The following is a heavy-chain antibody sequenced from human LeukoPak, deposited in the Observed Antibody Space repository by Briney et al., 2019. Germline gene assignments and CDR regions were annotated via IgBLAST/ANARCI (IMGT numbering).Heavy chain of an antibody. Sequence: GGSLRLSCAASGLSFSSYEMNWVRQAPGKGLEWISYISSTGSAIFYADSVKGRFTISRDNAKNSLYLQMNSLRAEDTAVYYCARASNNYYYYYMDVWGKGTTVTVSS. V-gene: IGHV3-48*03. CDR1: GLSFSSYE. D-gene: IGHD4-11*01. CDR2: ISSTGSAI. CDR3: ARASNNYYYYYMDV. J-gene: IGHJ6*03.